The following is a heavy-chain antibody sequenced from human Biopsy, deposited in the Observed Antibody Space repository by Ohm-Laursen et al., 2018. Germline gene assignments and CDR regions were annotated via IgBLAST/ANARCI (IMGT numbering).Heavy chain of an antibody. Sequence: SSVKVSCKASGYTFTDYFLHWVRQAAGQGPEWMGWISPSSGGTYYAQKFQGRLTMIRDTSATTGYMELSSLRSDDTAVYYCARDIMNPIGRLVAGSDVFDVWGQGTMVTVSS. CDR1: GYTFTDYF. J-gene: IGHJ3*01. CDR3: ARDIMNPIGRLVAGSDVFDV. D-gene: IGHD3-16*01. CDR2: ISPSSGGT. V-gene: IGHV1-2*02.